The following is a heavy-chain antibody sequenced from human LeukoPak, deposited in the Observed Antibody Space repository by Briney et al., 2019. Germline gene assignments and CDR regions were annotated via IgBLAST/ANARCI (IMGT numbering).Heavy chain of an antibody. D-gene: IGHD3-9*01. CDR1: GGSIRSYY. J-gene: IGHJ4*02. CDR3: ARNRRLRYFDWLFS. CDR2: IYYSGVT. V-gene: IGHV4-59*01. Sequence: SETLSLTYTVSGGSIRSYYWSWIRQPPGKGLEWIGYIYYSGVTNYNPSLKSRVTFSVDTSKSQFSLKLSSVTAADTAVYYCARNRRLRYFDWLFSGGQGALVTVSS.